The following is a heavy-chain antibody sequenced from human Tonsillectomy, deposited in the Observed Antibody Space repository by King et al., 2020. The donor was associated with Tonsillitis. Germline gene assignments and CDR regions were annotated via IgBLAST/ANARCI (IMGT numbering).Heavy chain of an antibody. Sequence: QLQESGPGLVKPSETLSLTCTVSGGSISSYYWSWIRQPPGEGLEWIGYIHYSGSTNYNPSLKSRVTISVDTSKNQFSLKLNSVTAADTAVYYCARTGGLYWYFDLWGRGTLVTVSS. D-gene: IGHD1-14*01. CDR3: ARTGGLYWYFDL. V-gene: IGHV4-59*01. CDR2: IHYSGST. CDR1: GGSISSYY. J-gene: IGHJ2*01.